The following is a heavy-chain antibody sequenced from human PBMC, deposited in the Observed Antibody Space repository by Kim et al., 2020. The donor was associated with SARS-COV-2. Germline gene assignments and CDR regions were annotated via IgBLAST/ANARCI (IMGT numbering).Heavy chain of an antibody. J-gene: IGHJ5*02. Sequence: GGSLRLSCAASGFSFSSYSMTWVRQAPGKGLEWVSSITGSSSDIYYADSVKGRFTISRDNAKNSVYLQMNSLRAEDTAMYYCARDPSVTIPNWFDPWGQGTLVTVSS. CDR2: ITGSSSDI. D-gene: IGHD2-2*01. CDR1: GFSFSSYS. V-gene: IGHV3-21*01. CDR3: ARDPSVTIPNWFDP.